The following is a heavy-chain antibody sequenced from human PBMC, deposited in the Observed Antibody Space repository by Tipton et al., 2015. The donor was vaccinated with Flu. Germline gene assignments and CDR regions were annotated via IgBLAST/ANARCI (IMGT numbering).Heavy chain of an antibody. V-gene: IGHV3-11*01. CDR3: ARAMAPTTGCFDC. D-gene: IGHD5-12*01. CDR2: ISNTGVTT. CDR1: GFSLSDYH. Sequence: SLRLSCAASGFSLSDYHMSWIRQAPGKGLEWLSYISNTGVTTYADSVNGRSTISRDSAKNSLFLQIYSLRVDDTAVYFCARAMAPTTGCFDCWGQGTLVTVAS. J-gene: IGHJ4*02.